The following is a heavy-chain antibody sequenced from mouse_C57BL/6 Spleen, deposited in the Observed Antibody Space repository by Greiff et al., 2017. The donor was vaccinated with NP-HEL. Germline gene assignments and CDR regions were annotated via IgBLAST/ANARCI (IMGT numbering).Heavy chain of an antibody. CDR1: GFTFSSYA. V-gene: IGHV5-4*01. Sequence: EVKLMESGGGLVKPGGSLKLSCAASGFTFSSYAMSWVRQTPEKRLEWVATISDGGSYTYYPDNVKGRFTISRDNAKNNLYLQMSHLKSEDTAMYYCAREGIYYGYDYWGQGTTLTVSS. CDR3: AREGIYYGYDY. J-gene: IGHJ2*01. CDR2: ISDGGSYT. D-gene: IGHD2-2*01.